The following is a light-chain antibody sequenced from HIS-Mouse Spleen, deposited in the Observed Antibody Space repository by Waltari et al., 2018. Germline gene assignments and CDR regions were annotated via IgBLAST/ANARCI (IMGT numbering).Light chain of an antibody. CDR3: QQYGSSST. V-gene: IGKV3-20*01. CDR1: QSVSSSY. CDR2: GAS. Sequence: EIVLTQSPGPLSLSPGERATLPCRASQSVSSSYLAWYQPKPGQAPRLLIYGASSRATGIPDRFSGSGSGTDFTLTISRLEPEDFAVYYCQQYGSSSTFGQGTRLEIK. J-gene: IGKJ5*01.